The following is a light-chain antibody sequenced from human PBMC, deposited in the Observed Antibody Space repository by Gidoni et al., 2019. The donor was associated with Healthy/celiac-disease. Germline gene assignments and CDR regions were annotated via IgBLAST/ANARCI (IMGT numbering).Light chain of an antibody. Sequence: DIVMTQSPLSLPVTPGEPASISCRSSQSLLHSNGYNYLDWYLQKPGQSPQLRIYLGSNRASGVPDRFSGSGSGTDVTLKISRVEAEDVGVYYCMQALQTRVTFGQGTRLEIK. J-gene: IGKJ5*01. V-gene: IGKV2-28*01. CDR1: QSLLHSNGYNY. CDR2: LGS. CDR3: MQALQTRVT.